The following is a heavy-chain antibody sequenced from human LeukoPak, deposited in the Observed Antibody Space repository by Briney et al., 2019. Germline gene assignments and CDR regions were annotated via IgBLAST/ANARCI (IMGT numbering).Heavy chain of an antibody. CDR1: GGSISSGDYY. Sequence: PSETLSLTCTVSGGSISSGDYYWSWIRQPPGKGLEWIGYIYYSGSTCYNPSLKSRVTISVDTSKNQFSLKLSSVTAADTAVYYCARDLWVLWFGERSGDAFDIWGQGTMVTVSS. CDR3: ARDLWVLWFGERSGDAFDI. V-gene: IGHV4-30-4*01. J-gene: IGHJ3*02. D-gene: IGHD3-10*01. CDR2: IYYSGST.